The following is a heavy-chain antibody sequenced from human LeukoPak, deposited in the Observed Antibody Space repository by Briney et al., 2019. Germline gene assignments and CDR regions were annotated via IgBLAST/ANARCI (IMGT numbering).Heavy chain of an antibody. V-gene: IGHV1-58*02. J-gene: IGHJ4*02. Sequence: GASVKVSCKASGFTFTSSAMQWVRQARGQRLEWIGWIVVGSGNTNYAQKFQERVTITRDMSTSTAYMELSSLRSEDTAVYYCAADPPMGYYYDSSGYRWGQGTLVTVSS. CDR1: GFTFTSSA. CDR2: IVVGSGNT. D-gene: IGHD3-22*01. CDR3: AADPPMGYYYDSSGYR.